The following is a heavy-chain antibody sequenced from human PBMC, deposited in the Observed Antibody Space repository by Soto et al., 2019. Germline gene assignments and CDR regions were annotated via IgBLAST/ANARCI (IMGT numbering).Heavy chain of an antibody. D-gene: IGHD4-17*01. Sequence: AGGSLRLSCAASGFTFSTYAMSWVRQAPGKGLEWASAISAGGGSTYYADFVKGRFTISRDNSINTLYLQMNSLRTEDTAVYYCAHPRGYGVFDAYDIWGQGAMVTVSS. CDR2: ISAGGGST. J-gene: IGHJ3*02. CDR1: GFTFSTYA. CDR3: AHPRGYGVFDAYDI. V-gene: IGHV3-23*01.